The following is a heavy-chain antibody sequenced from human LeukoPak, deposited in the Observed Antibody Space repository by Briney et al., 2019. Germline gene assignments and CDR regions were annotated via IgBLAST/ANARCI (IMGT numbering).Heavy chain of an antibody. CDR2: INHSGST. CDR3: ARVPIVVVVAATLKSDWFDP. CDR1: GGSFSGYY. J-gene: IGHJ5*02. V-gene: IGHV4-34*01. Sequence: SETLSLTCAVYGGSFSGYYWSWIRQPPGKGLEWIGEINHSGSTNHNPSLKSRVTISVDTSKNQFSLKLSSVTAADTAVYYCARVPIVVVVAATLKSDWFDPWGQGTLVTVSS. D-gene: IGHD2-15*01.